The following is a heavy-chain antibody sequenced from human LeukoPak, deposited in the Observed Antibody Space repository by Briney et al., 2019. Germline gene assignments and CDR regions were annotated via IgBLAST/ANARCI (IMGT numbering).Heavy chain of an antibody. CDR2: ISYSSETI. V-gene: IGHV3-9*01. D-gene: IGHD2-15*01. J-gene: IGHJ3*01. CDR1: GFTFDEHA. Sequence: GGSLRLSCAASGFTFDEHAMHWVRQAPGKGLEWVSGISYSSETIGYVDSVKGRFTVSRDNRKNSLYLQMNSLRPEDTALYYCAKDRGGGSQLGDAYDVWGQGTMVRVSS. CDR3: AKDRGGGSQLGDAYDV.